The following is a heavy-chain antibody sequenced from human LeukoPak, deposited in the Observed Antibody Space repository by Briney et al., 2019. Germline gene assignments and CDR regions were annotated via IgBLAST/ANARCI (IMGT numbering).Heavy chain of an antibody. CDR2: INHSGST. J-gene: IGHJ4*02. Sequence: SETLSLTCAVYGGSFSGYYWSWIRQPPGKGLEWIGEINHSGSTNYNPSLKSRVTISVDTSKNQFSLKLSSVTAAHTAVYYCARGPYCSSTSCYLYGSGSYDYWGQGTLVTVSS. CDR3: ARGPYCSSTSCYLYGSGSYDY. CDR1: GGSFSGYY. V-gene: IGHV4-34*01. D-gene: IGHD2-2*01.